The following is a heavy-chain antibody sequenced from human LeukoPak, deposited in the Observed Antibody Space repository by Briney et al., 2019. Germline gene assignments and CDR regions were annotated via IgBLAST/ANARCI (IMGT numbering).Heavy chain of an antibody. V-gene: IGHV5-51*01. CDR3: ARTTGTTWDAFDV. Sequence: GESLKISCKGSGYSFTSYWIGWVRQMPGKGLEWMGIIYPGDSDTRYSPSFQGQVTVSADKSISTAYLQWSSLKASDTAMYYCARTTGTTWDAFDVWGQGTMVTVSS. J-gene: IGHJ3*01. CDR1: GYSFTSYW. D-gene: IGHD1-1*01. CDR2: IYPGDSDT.